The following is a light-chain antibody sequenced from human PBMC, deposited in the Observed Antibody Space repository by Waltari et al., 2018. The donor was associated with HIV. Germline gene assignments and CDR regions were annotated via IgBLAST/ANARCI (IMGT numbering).Light chain of an antibody. CDR2: EVT. CDR3: SSYTGSNIYVV. Sequence: QSALTQPPSASGSPGQSVTISCTGTSSDVGGYNYVSWYQQHTGKAPKLMIYEVTKRPSGVPYRFSGSKSGNTASLTVSGLQAEDEADYYCSSYTGSNIYVVFGGGTKLTVL. V-gene: IGLV2-8*01. CDR1: SSDVGGYNY. J-gene: IGLJ2*01.